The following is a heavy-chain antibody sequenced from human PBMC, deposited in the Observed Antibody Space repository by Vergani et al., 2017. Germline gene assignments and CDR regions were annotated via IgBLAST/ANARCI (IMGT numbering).Heavy chain of an antibody. CDR1: GYNFNNYW. CDR3: ARLGSGSYYYYYYYMDV. Sequence: EVQLVQSGAEVKKPGESLIISCKGSGYNFNNYWIGWVRQMPGKGLEWMGIIYPGDSDTIYSPSFQGQVTISADKYISTAYLQSSSLKASDTAMYYCARLGSGSYYYYYYYMDVWGKGTTVTVSS. J-gene: IGHJ6*03. CDR2: IYPGDSDT. D-gene: IGHD3-10*01. V-gene: IGHV5-51*01.